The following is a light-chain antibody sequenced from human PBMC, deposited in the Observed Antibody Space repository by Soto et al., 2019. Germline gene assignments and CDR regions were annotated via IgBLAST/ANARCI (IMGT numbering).Light chain of an antibody. CDR2: DAS. J-gene: IGKJ5*01. V-gene: IGKV3-11*01. CDR1: QSVSRY. Sequence: EIVLTQSPATLSLSPGERATLSCRASQSVSRYLAWYQQKPGQAPRLLIHDASNKATGIPARFSGSGSGTDFTLTISSLEPEDVAVYYCQQRSNWLTCGQGTRLEI. CDR3: QQRSNWLT.